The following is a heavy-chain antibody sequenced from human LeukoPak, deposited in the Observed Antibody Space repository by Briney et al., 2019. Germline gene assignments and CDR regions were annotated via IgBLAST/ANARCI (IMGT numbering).Heavy chain of an antibody. CDR1: GYTFTGYY. J-gene: IGHJ4*02. V-gene: IGHV1-46*01. D-gene: IGHD2-15*01. Sequence: ASVKVSCKASGYTFTGYYMHWVRQAPGQGLEWMGIINPSGGSTSYAQKFQGRVTMTRDTSTSTVYMELSSLRSEDTAVYYCARVGRSVVLFDYWGQGTLVTVSS. CDR3: ARVGRSVVLFDY. CDR2: INPSGGST.